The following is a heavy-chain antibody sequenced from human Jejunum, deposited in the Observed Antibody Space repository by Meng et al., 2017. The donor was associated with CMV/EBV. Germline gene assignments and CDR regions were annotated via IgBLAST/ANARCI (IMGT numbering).Heavy chain of an antibody. CDR2: INAGNGNT. J-gene: IGHJ5*02. D-gene: IGHD1-14*01. Sequence: QGQLLQSGAVVKKPGASVKVSCKASGSTFTSYAMNWVRQAHGQRLEWRGWINAGNGNTKYAQNFQGRFTMTTDTSTSTAYMELRSLRSDDTAVYYCARDLPGGTKGTWLDLWGQGTLVTVSS. CDR3: ARDLPGGTKGTWLDL. CDR1: GSTFTSYA. V-gene: IGHV1-3*01.